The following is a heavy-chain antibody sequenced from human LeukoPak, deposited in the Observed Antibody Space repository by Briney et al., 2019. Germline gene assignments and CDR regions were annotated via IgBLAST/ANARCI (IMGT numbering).Heavy chain of an antibody. J-gene: IGHJ6*02. V-gene: IGHV3-33*01. CDR3: AREFGIAVADPNYYYYGMDV. Sequence: GGSLRLSCAASGFTFSSYGMHWVCQAPGKGLEWVAVIWYDGSNKYYADSVKGRFTISRDNSKNTLYLQMNSLRAEDTAVYYCAREFGIAVADPNYYYYGMDVWGQGTTVTVSS. CDR1: GFTFSSYG. CDR2: IWYDGSNK. D-gene: IGHD6-19*01.